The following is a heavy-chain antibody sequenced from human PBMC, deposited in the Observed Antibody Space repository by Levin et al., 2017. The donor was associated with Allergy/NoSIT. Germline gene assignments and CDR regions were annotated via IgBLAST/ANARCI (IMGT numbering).Heavy chain of an antibody. V-gene: IGHV4-59*01. J-gene: IGHJ5*02. CDR2: IHYSGST. CDR3: ARGSGNYDFWSGYPTDWFDP. Sequence: SQTLSLTCTVSGGSIRSYYWSWIRQPPGKGLEWIGYIHYSGSTNYNPSLTSRVTISVDTSKNQFSLKLSSVTAADTAVYYCARGSGNYDFWSGYPTDWFDPWGQGTLVTVSS. D-gene: IGHD3-3*01. CDR1: GGSIRSYY.